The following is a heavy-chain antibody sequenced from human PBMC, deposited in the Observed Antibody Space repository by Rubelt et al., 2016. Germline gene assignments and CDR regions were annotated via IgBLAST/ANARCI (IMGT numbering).Heavy chain of an antibody. V-gene: IGHV1-46*01. J-gene: IGHJ5*02. D-gene: IGHD3-10*01. Sequence: VQLVQSGAEVKKPGASVKVSCKASGYTFTSYYMHWVRQAPGQGLEWVGIINPSGGSTSYAQKFQGRVTMTRETSTSTVYMELSSLRSEDTAVYYCARVRFGDSWFDPWGQGTLVTVSS. CDR3: ARVRFGDSWFDP. CDR1: GYTFTSYY. CDR2: INPSGGST.